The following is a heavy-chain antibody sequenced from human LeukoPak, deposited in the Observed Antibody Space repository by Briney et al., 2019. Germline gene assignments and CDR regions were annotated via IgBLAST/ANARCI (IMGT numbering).Heavy chain of an antibody. CDR3: ARDTPPPYYYGSGSYHKHSGGSYYFDY. J-gene: IGHJ4*02. D-gene: IGHD3-10*01. V-gene: IGHV1-69*13. Sequence: SVKVSCKAPGGTFSSYAISWVRQAPGQGLEWMGGIIPIFGTANYAQKFQGRVTITADESTSTAYMELSSLRSEDTAVYCCARDTPPPYYYGSGSYHKHSGGSYYFDYWGQGTLVTVSS. CDR1: GGTFSSYA. CDR2: IIPIFGTA.